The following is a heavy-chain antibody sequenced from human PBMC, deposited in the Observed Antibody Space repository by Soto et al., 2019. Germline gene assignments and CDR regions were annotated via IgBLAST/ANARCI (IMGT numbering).Heavy chain of an antibody. D-gene: IGHD6-13*01. CDR1: GFTFSSYG. V-gene: IGHV3-30*18. Sequence: PGGSLRLSCAASGFTFSSYGMHWVRQAPGKGLEWVAVISYDGSNKYYADSVKGRFTISRDNSKNTLYLQMNSLRAEDTAVYYCAKDQGAPWAAAGTRPYGMDVWGQGTTVTVSS. CDR2: ISYDGSNK. CDR3: AKDQGAPWAAAGTRPYGMDV. J-gene: IGHJ6*02.